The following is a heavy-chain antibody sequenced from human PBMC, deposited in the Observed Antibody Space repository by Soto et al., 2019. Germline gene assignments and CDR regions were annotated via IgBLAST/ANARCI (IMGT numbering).Heavy chain of an antibody. J-gene: IGHJ3*01. D-gene: IGHD1-1*01. V-gene: IGHV1-3*01. Sequence: QVQLVQSGAEVKKPGASVKISCQASGFTFSDTLINWVRQGPGQRLEWMGWINPANGNTRYSESFQGRVSISGLSSASRVYVALSELTSEYTAVYYCARDIRNGGPRASDAFDVWGQGTVITVSS. CDR3: ARDIRNGGPRASDAFDV. CDR1: GFTFSDTL. CDR2: INPANGNT.